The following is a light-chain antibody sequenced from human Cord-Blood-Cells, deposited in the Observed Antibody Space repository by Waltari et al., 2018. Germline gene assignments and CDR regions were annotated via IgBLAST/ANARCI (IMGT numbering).Light chain of an antibody. Sequence: IQLTQSPSSLSASVGDRVTITCRASQGISSYLAWYQQKPGKAPKLLIYAASTLQSGVPSRFSGSGSGTDFTLTISSLQPEDFATYYCQKYNSAPPTFGQGTKVEIK. CDR1: QGISSY. CDR3: QKYNSAPPT. CDR2: AAS. V-gene: IGKV1-9*01. J-gene: IGKJ1*01.